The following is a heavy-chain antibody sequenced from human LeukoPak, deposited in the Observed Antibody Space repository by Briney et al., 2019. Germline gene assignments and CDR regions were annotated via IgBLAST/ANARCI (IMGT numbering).Heavy chain of an antibody. CDR1: GGSISSGDYY. J-gene: IGHJ4*02. CDR3: ARGHMVRGVITYDY. Sequence: PSETLSLTCTVSGGSISSGDYYWSWIRQPPGKGLEWIGYIYYSGSTYYNASLKSRVTISVDTSKNQFSLKLSSVTAADTAVYYCARGHMVRGVITYDYWGQGTLVTVSS. V-gene: IGHV4-30-4*01. D-gene: IGHD3-10*01. CDR2: IYYSGST.